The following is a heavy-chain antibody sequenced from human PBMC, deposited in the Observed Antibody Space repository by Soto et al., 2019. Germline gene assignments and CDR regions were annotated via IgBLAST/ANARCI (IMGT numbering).Heavy chain of an antibody. J-gene: IGHJ6*02. Sequence: GGSLRLSCAASGFTFSSYGMHWVRQAPGKGLEWVAVISYDGSNKYYADSVKGRFTISRDNSKNTLYLQMNSLRAEDTAVYYCAKDGPPSYYYYYGMDVWGQGTTVTVSS. CDR2: ISYDGSNK. CDR1: GFTFSSYG. V-gene: IGHV3-30*18. CDR3: AKDGPPSYYYYYGMDV.